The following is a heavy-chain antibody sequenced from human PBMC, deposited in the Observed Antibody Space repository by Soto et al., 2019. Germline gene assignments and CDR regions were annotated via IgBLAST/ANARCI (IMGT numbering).Heavy chain of an antibody. V-gene: IGHV4-30-4*01. CDR3: AREVDSVGVSEAFEI. CDR2: IRHTGSA. CDR1: GGSISSDNYL. D-gene: IGHD1-26*01. J-gene: IGHJ3*02. Sequence: QVQLQESVPGLVKPSQTLSLTCTVSGGSISSDNYLWSWVRQSPGKGLEWIAYIRHTGSAYYNPSLEXRXTXXVDTPKNQFSLKLSSVTAADTAVYYCAREVDSVGVSEAFEIWGQGTMVTVSS.